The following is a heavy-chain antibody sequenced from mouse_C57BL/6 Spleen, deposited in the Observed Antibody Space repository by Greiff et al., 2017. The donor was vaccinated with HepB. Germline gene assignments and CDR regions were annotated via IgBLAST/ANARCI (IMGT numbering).Heavy chain of an antibody. Sequence: QVQLQQSGAELVKPGASVTISCKASGYAFSSYWMNWVKQRPGKGLEWIGQIYPGDGDTNYNGKFKGKATLTADKSSSTACMQLSSLTSEASAVYVCARSSSYWYFDVGGTETTVTVSS. D-gene: IGHD1-1*01. J-gene: IGHJ1*03. CDR2: IYPGDGDT. CDR3: ARSSSYWYFDV. CDR1: GYAFSSYW. V-gene: IGHV1-80*01.